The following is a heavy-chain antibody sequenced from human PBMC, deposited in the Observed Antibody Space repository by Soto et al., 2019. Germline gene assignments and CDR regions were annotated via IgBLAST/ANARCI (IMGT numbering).Heavy chain of an antibody. CDR3: AKLWVLLGAWFDP. D-gene: IGHD3-22*01. CDR1: GFTFSSYA. V-gene: IGHV3-23*01. Sequence: PGGSLRLSCAASGFTFSSYAMSWVRQAPGKGLEWVSTILSSGGDTYYADSVKGRFTISRDNSKNTLYLQMNSLRAEDTAVYYCAKLWVLLGAWFDPWGQGTLVTVSS. J-gene: IGHJ5*02. CDR2: ILSSGGDT.